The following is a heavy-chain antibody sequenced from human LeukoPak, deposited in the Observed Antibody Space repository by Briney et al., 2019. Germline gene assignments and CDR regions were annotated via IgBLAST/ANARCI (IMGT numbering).Heavy chain of an antibody. V-gene: IGHV4-31*03. CDR3: ARVGSCSSTSCYDWFDP. Sequence: SETLSLTCTVSGGSFSSGGYYWSWIRQHPGKGLEWIGYIYYSGSTYYNPSLKSRVTISVDTSKNQFSLKLSSVTAADTAVYYCARVGSCSSTSCYDWFDPWGQGTLVTVSS. CDR1: GGSFSSGGYY. D-gene: IGHD2-2*01. CDR2: IYYSGST. J-gene: IGHJ5*02.